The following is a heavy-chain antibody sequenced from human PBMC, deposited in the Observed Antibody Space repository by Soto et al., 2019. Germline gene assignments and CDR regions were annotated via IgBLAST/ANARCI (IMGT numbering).Heavy chain of an antibody. D-gene: IGHD3-22*01. Sequence: GEFLKISCRGSGYDFNTNWFGWVRQLPGRGLECVGIMYPGDSATRLPPSLQGPVTLSADVTVSSAFLQWRTLKTWDSGMYFCARLPRGCNKTSCYYADHWGQGTSVTVSS. CDR1: GYDFNTNW. V-gene: IGHV5-51*01. J-gene: IGHJ4*02. CDR3: ARLPRGCNKTSCYYADH. CDR2: MYPGDSAT.